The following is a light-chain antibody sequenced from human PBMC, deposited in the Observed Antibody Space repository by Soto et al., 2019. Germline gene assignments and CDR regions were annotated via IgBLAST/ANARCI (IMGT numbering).Light chain of an antibody. Sequence: EIVLTQSPGTLSLSPGERATLSCRASQSITSSYLAWYQQKPGQAPRLLIYGSSSRATGIPDRFSGSGSGTDFPLTISRLEPEDFAVYYCQQYGSSPITFGQGTRLEIK. J-gene: IGKJ5*01. CDR2: GSS. V-gene: IGKV3-20*01. CDR1: QSITSSY. CDR3: QQYGSSPIT.